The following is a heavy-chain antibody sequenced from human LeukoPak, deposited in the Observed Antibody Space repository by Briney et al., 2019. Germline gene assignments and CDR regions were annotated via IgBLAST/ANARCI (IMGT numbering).Heavy chain of an antibody. Sequence: PSETLSLTCAVYGGSFSGYYWSWIRQPPGKGLEWIGEINHSGSTNYNPSLKSRVTISVDTSKNQFSLKLSSVTAADTAVYYCARVTISSSSGYYWYPDWGQGTLVTVSS. CDR3: ARVTISSSSGYYWYPD. CDR1: GGSFSGYY. CDR2: INHSGST. D-gene: IGHD3-22*01. V-gene: IGHV4-34*01. J-gene: IGHJ4*02.